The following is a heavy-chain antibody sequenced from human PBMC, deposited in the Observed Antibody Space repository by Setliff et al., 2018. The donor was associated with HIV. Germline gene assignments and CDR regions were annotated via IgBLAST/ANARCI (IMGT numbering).Heavy chain of an antibody. CDR1: GGALSTYA. CDR3: AREFPGGTYGFDY. CDR2: IIPLFNSP. D-gene: IGHD1-26*01. V-gene: IGHV1-69*06. J-gene: IGHJ4*02. Sequence: SVKVSCKASGGALSTYAISWVRQAPGQGLEWMGRIIPLFNSPTYAPKFRGRVTITADKSTMTAYVELSSLTSEDTALYYCAREFPGGTYGFDYWGQGTLVTVSS.